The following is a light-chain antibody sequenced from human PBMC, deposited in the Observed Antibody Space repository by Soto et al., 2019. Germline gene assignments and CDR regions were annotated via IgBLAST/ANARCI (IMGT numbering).Light chain of an antibody. CDR2: HNS. J-gene: IGLJ1*01. CDR3: QSYDSGLSAFYV. Sequence: QSVLTQPPSVSGAPGQRVTISCTGSSSNIGAGYDVHWYQQLPGTAPKLLIYHNSDRPSGVPGRFSGSQSGTSASLAITGLQAEDEADYYCQSYDSGLSAFYVFGTGTKVTVL. CDR1: SSNIGAGYD. V-gene: IGLV1-40*01.